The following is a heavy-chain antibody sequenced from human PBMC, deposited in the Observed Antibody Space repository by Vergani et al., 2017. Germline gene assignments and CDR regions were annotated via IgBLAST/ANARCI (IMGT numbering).Heavy chain of an antibody. J-gene: IGHJ4*02. CDR3: AKDLISYYYDSSALDY. Sequence: QVQLVESGGGLVKPGGSLRLSCAASGFTFSDYYMSWIRQAPGKGLEWVSYITTSGSTIYYADSVKGRFTISRDNSKNTLYLQMNSLRAEDTAVYYCAKDLISYYYDSSALDYWGQGTLVTVSS. D-gene: IGHD3-22*01. V-gene: IGHV3-11*01. CDR1: GFTFSDYY. CDR2: ITTSGSTI.